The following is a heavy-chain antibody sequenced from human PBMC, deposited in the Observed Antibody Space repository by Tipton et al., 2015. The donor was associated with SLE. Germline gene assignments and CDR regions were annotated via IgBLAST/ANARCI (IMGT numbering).Heavy chain of an antibody. CDR1: GGSFSGYY. CDR2: INHSGST. J-gene: IGHJ4*02. Sequence: TLSLTCAVYGGSFSGYYWSWIRQPPGKGLEWIGEINHSGSTSYNPSLKSRVTISVDTSKNQFSLKLSSVTAADTAVYYCARLAYCGGDCRYYFDYWGQGTLVTVSS. V-gene: IGHV4-34*01. D-gene: IGHD2-21*02. CDR3: ARLAYCGGDCRYYFDY.